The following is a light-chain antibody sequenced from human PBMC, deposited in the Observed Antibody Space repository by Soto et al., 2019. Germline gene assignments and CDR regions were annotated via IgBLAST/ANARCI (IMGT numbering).Light chain of an antibody. V-gene: IGKV3-20*01. CDR2: DAD. J-gene: IGKJ5*01. CDR3: QRSASSVT. Sequence: PGETATLTCSASHSVSSTFLAWYQQKPGQAPTLLIYDADTRATGIPDRFSGSGFGTHFTLTISSLEPEDFAMYYCQRSASSVTFGQGTRLEIK. CDR1: HSVSSTF.